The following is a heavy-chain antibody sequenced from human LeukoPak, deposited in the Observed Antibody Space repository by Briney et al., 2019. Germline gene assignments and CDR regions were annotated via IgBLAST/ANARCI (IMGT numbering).Heavy chain of an antibody. CDR1: GGTFSSYA. CDR2: IIPIFGTA. CDR3: AGRRNYCGSGSHFDY. Sequence: GSSVKVSCKASGGTFSSYAISWVRQAPGQGLEWMGGIIPIFGTANYAQKFQGRVTITADKSTSTAYMELSSLRSEDTAVYYCAGRRNYCGSGSHFDYWGQGTLVTVSS. D-gene: IGHD3-10*01. V-gene: IGHV1-69*06. J-gene: IGHJ4*02.